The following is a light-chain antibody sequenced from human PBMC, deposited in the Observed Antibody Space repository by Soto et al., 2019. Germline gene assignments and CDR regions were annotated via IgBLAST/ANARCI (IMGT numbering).Light chain of an antibody. V-gene: IGKV3-20*01. CDR3: QQYGSSPYT. CDR1: QSVSSSY. Sequence: EIVLTQSPGPLSSSPGERATLSCRASQSVSSSYLAWYQQKPGQAPRLLIYGASSRATGIPDRFSGSGSGTDFTLTISRLEPEDSAVYYCQQYGSSPYTVGQGTKLEIK. J-gene: IGKJ2*01. CDR2: GAS.